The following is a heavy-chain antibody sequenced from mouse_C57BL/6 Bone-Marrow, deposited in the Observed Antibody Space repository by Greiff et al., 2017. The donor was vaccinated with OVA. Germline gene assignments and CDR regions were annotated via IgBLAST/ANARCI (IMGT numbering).Heavy chain of an antibody. Sequence: GGGLVQPKGSLKLSCAASGFSFNTYAMNWVRQAPGKGLEWVARIRSKSNNYATYYADSVNDRFTISRDDSESMLYLQMNNLKTEDTAMYYCVRQYGSSYDYAMDYWGQGTSVTVSS. J-gene: IGHJ4*01. D-gene: IGHD1-1*01. CDR3: VRQYGSSYDYAMDY. V-gene: IGHV10-1*01. CDR1: GFSFNTYA. CDR2: IRSKSNNYAT.